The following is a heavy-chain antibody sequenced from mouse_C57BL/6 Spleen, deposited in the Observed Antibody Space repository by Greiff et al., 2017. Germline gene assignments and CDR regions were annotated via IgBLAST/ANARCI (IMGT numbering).Heavy chain of an antibody. Sequence: QVQLQQSGAELVRPGASVTLSCKASGYTFTDYEMHWVKQTPVHGLEWIGAIDPETGGTAYNQKFKGKAILTADKSSSTAYMELRSLTSEDSAVYYCTRRGSFTTVVATRYFDVWGTGTTVTVS. J-gene: IGHJ1*03. D-gene: IGHD1-1*01. CDR2: IDPETGGT. V-gene: IGHV1-15*01. CDR3: TRRGSFTTVVATRYFDV. CDR1: GYTFTDYE.